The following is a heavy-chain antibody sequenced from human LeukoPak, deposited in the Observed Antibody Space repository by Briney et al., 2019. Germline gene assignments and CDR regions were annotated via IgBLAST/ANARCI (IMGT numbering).Heavy chain of an antibody. CDR1: GFTFSCYE. CDR2: ISSGGGTY. CDR3: ARAMVRGVIVYYYYYMDV. J-gene: IGHJ6*03. V-gene: IGHV3-48*03. D-gene: IGHD3-10*01. Sequence: GGPLRLSCAASGFTFSCYEMNWVRQAPGQGLEWVSYISSGGGTYYYADSVKGRITISRDNAKNSLYLQMYRLIAEDTAVYYCARAMVRGVIVYYYYYMDVWGKGTTVTVSS.